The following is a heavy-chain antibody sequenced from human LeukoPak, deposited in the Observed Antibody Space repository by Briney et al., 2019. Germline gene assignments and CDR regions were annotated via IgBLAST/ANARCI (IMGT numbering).Heavy chain of an antibody. Sequence: PGGSLRLSCAASGFTFSTYWMNWVRQAPGKGLEWVSSFTSRSGTIYYADSVKGRFTISRDNAKNSLFLQMSSLRAEDTAVYYCARESSGIAATDKIDFWGQGTLVTVSS. CDR1: GFTFSTYW. CDR2: FTSRSGTI. D-gene: IGHD6-13*01. CDR3: ARESSGIAATDKIDF. V-gene: IGHV3-21*01. J-gene: IGHJ4*02.